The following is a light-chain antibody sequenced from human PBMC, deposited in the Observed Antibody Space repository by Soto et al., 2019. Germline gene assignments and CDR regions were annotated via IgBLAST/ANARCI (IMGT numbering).Light chain of an antibody. J-gene: IGLJ2*01. CDR1: GSDVSGYNF. CDR3: SSYTTSTTRII. V-gene: IGLV2-11*01. Sequence: QSALTQPRSVSGSPGQSVTISCTGAGSDVSGYNFLSWYQQYPGKAPKVIIYDVNKRPSGVPDRFSGSKSGKAASLTISGLQAEDEADYYCSSYTTSTTRIIFGGGTKLTVL. CDR2: DVN.